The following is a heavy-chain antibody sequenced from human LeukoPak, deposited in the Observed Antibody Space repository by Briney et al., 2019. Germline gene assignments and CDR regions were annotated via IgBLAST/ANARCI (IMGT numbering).Heavy chain of an antibody. CDR2: IYYSGST. V-gene: IGHV4-59*01. CDR3: ARDYYGSGSYYYAFDI. J-gene: IGHJ3*02. D-gene: IGHD3-10*01. CDR1: GGSISSYY. Sequence: SETLSLTCTVSGGSISSYYWSWIRQPPGKGLEWIGYIYYSGSTNYNPSLKSRVTISVDTSKNQFSLKLSSVPAADTAVYYCARDYYGSGSYYYAFDIWGQGTMVTVSS.